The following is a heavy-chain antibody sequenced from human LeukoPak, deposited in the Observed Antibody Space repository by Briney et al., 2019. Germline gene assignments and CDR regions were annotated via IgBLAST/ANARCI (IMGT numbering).Heavy chain of an antibody. CDR3: ATYYYGPGSSKFHS. CDR1: GWTFSSYI. V-gene: IGHV3-21*01. D-gene: IGHD3-10*01. J-gene: IGHJ4*02. CDR2: ISSSSSYI. Sequence: GGSLRLSCAGCGWTFSSYILNGVGQAPGKGREWVSSISSSSSYIYYADSVNGRLTISSDNAKHSLYLQTNSLRADDTAGCYFATYYYGPGSSKFHSWGQGTLVTVSS.